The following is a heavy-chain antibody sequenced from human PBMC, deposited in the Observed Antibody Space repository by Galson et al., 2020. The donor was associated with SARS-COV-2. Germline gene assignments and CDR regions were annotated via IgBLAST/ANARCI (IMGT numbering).Heavy chain of an antibody. CDR3: ARPDAAGWFDP. D-gene: IGHD2-2*01. CDR1: GDSITSSSYY. Sequence: SETLSLTCTVSGDSITSSSYYWGWIRQPPGKGLEWIGYISYSGSTYYNPSLNSRVTISVDTSKNQFSLKLTSVTAADTGVYFCARPDAAGWFDPGGQGTRVTVSS. CDR2: ISYSGST. V-gene: IGHV4-39*01. J-gene: IGHJ5*02.